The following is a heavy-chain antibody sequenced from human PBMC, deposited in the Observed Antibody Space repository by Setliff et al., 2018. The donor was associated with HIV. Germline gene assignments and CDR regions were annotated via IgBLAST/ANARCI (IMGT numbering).Heavy chain of an antibody. V-gene: IGHV1-2*02. CDR3: ATSTSRFFWNGFYQGGFGSRNSHSFEN. CDR2: MHPNSGAT. CDR1: GYTLTDHY. J-gene: IGHJ4*02. Sequence: ASVKVSCKASGYTLTDHYIHWVRQAPGQGLQWMGWMHPNSGATKYAQKFRDRVTLTGDTSISTASMELSSLKSDDTAMYYCATSTSRFFWNGFYQGGFGSRNSHSFENWGQGTLVTVSS. D-gene: IGHD3-3*01.